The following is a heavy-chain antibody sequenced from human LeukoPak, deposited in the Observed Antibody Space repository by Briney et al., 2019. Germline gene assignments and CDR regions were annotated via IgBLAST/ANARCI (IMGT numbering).Heavy chain of an antibody. J-gene: IGHJ5*02. Sequence: GASVKVSCKASGYTFTSYGISWVRQATGQGLEWMGWISAYNGNTNYAQKLQGRVTMTTDTSTSTAYMELRSLRSDDTAVYYCARDRGYDILTGYHYDNWFDPWGQGTLVTVSS. CDR2: ISAYNGNT. CDR3: ARDRGYDILTGYHYDNWFDP. V-gene: IGHV1-18*01. D-gene: IGHD3-9*01. CDR1: GYTFTSYG.